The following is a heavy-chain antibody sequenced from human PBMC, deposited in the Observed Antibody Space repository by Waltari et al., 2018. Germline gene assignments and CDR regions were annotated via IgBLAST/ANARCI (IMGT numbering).Heavy chain of an antibody. Sequence: QVQLVQSGSELKKPGASVKVSCKASGYTFTSYAMNWVRQAPGQGLEWMGGIIPIFGTANYAQKFQGRVTITTDESTSTAYMELSSLRSEDTAVYYCARGLINSGSYYYFDYWGQGTLVTVSS. D-gene: IGHD1-26*01. J-gene: IGHJ4*02. CDR2: IIPIFGTA. V-gene: IGHV1-69*01. CDR3: ARGLINSGSYYYFDY. CDR1: GYTFTSYA.